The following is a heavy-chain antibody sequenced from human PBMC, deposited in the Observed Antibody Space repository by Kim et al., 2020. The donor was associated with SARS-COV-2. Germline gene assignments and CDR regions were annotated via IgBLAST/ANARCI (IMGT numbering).Heavy chain of an antibody. D-gene: IGHD5-12*01. Sequence: GESLKISCKGSGYSFTSYWIGWVRQMPGKGLEWMGIIYPGDSDTRYSPSFQGQVTISADKSISTAYLQWSSLKASDTAMYYCARHPLYSGYDLPIDYWGQGTLVTVSS. CDR1: GYSFTSYW. CDR3: ARHPLYSGYDLPIDY. V-gene: IGHV5-51*01. J-gene: IGHJ4*02. CDR2: IYPGDSDT.